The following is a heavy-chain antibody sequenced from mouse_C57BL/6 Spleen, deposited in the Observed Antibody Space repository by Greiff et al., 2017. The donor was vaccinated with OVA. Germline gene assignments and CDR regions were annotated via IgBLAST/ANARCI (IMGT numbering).Heavy chain of an antibody. J-gene: IGHJ3*01. CDR2: INPNNGGT. V-gene: IGHV1-26*01. D-gene: IGHD3-3*01. CDR1: GYTFTDYY. CDR3: ARWGDTFAY. Sequence: VQLQQSGPELVKPGASVKLSCKASGYTFTDYYMNWVKQSHGKSLEWIGDINPNNGGTSYNQKFKGKATLTVDKSSSTAYMELRSLTSEDSAVYYCARWGDTFAYWGQGTLVTVSA.